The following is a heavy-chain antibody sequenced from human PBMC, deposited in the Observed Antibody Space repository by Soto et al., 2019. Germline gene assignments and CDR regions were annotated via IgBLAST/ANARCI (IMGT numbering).Heavy chain of an antibody. Sequence: GASVKVSCKASGFTFSSSAVQWVRQARGKRLEWIGKIVVGSGNTNYAQKFQERVTITRDMSTSTAYMELSSLRSEDTAFYYCAAFDPGPMGFDPWGQGTLVTSPQ. CDR2: IVVGSGNT. CDR1: GFTFSSSA. J-gene: IGHJ5*02. V-gene: IGHV1-58*01. D-gene: IGHD3-9*01. CDR3: AAFDPGPMGFDP.